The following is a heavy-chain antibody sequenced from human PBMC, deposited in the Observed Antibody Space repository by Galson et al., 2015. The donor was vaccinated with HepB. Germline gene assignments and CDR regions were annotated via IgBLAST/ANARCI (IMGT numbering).Heavy chain of an antibody. CDR1: GFTFSSYW. V-gene: IGHV3-74*01. Sequence: SLRLSCAASGFTFSSYWMHWVRQAPGKGLVWVSRINSDGSSTSYADSVKGRFTISRDNAKNTLYLQMNSLRAEDTAVYYCARLYYDFWSGYYYYYYYMDVWGKGTTVTVSS. CDR2: INSDGSST. D-gene: IGHD3-3*01. CDR3: ARLYYDFWSGYYYYYYYMDV. J-gene: IGHJ6*03.